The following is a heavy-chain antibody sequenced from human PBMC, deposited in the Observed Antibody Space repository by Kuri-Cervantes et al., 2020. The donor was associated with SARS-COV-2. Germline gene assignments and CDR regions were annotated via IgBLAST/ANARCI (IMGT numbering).Heavy chain of an antibody. J-gene: IGHJ6*02. V-gene: IGHV4-59*12. CDR2: MYYSGST. D-gene: IGHD3-3*01. CDR1: GGSISSYY. Sequence: GSLRLSCTASGGSISSYYWSWIRQSPGKGLEWIGSMYYSGSTYDSPSLKSRVTISVDTSKNQFSLKLSSVTAADTAVYYCARDQTTYYDFWSGYNYGMDVWGQGTTVTVSS. CDR3: ARDQTTYYDFWSGYNYGMDV.